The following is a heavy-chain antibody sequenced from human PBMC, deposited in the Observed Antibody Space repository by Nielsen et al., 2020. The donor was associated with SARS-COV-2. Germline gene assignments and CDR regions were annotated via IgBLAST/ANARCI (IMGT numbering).Heavy chain of an antibody. D-gene: IGHD6-19*01. CDR1: GFTFSSYA. V-gene: IGHV3-23*01. J-gene: IGHJ4*02. Sequence: GGSLRLSCAASGFTFSSYAMSWVRQAPGKGLEWVSAISGSGGSTYYAGSVKGRFTISRDNSKNTLYLQMNSLRAEDTAVYYCANGHPYSSGWRHNFDYWGQGTLVTVSS. CDR2: ISGSGGST. CDR3: ANGHPYSSGWRHNFDY.